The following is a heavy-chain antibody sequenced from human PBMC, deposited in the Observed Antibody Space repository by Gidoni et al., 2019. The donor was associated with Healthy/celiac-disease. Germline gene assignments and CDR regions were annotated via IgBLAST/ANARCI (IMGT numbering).Heavy chain of an antibody. CDR3: ARGYYDFWSGYYIEGYYFDY. V-gene: IGHV4-59*01. J-gene: IGHJ4*02. Sequence: QVQLQESGPGLVKPSETLSLTCTVSGGSISSYYWSWIRQPPGKGLEWIGYIYYSGSTNYNPSLKSRVTISVDTSKNQFSLKLSSVTAADTAVYYCARGYYDFWSGYYIEGYYFDYWGQGTLVTVSS. CDR2: IYYSGST. D-gene: IGHD3-3*01. CDR1: GGSISSYY.